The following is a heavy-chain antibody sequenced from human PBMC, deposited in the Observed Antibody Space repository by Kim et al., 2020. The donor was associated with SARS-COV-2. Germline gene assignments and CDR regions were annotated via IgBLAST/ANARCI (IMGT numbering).Heavy chain of an antibody. CDR1: GFTFSSYG. D-gene: IGHD2-2*01. Sequence: GGSLRLSCAASGFTFSSYGMHWVRQAPGKGLEWVAVIWYDGSNKYYADSVKGRFTISRDNSKNTLYLQMNSLRAEDTAVYYCATQWGPAANGGYFQHWGQGTLVTVSS. V-gene: IGHV3-33*01. CDR2: IWYDGSNK. CDR3: ATQWGPAANGGYFQH. J-gene: IGHJ1*01.